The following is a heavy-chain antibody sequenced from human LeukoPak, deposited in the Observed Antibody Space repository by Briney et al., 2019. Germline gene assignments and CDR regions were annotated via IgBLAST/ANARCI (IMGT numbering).Heavy chain of an antibody. CDR2: INPSGST. J-gene: IGHJ4*02. CDR3: ARQQLKTMSSFDS. CDR1: GGSITSYS. D-gene: IGHD3-10*02. V-gene: IGHV4-4*07. Sequence: SETLSLTCTVSGGSITSYSWSWIRLPAGKGLEWIGRINPSGSTDYNTSLKSRLTMSLDTPKNHFSLNLNSVTAADTAVYYCARQQLKTMSSFDSWGQGTLVTVSS.